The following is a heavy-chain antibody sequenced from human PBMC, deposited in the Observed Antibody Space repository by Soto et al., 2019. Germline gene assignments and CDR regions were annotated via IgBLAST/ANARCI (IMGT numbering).Heavy chain of an antibody. V-gene: IGHV4-59*06. Sequence: SETLSLTCTVSGGSISSYYWSWIRQHPGKGLEWIGYIYYSGSTYYNPSLKSRVTISVDTSKNQFSLKLSSVTAADTAVYYCARGVPDNQNTGVLDAWPNWGQGTLVTVSS. CDR3: ARGVPDNQNTGVLDAWPN. D-gene: IGHD3-10*01. J-gene: IGHJ4*02. CDR1: GGSISSYY. CDR2: IYYSGST.